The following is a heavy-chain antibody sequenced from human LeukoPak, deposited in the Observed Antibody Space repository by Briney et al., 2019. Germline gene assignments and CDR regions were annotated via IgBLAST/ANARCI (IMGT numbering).Heavy chain of an antibody. V-gene: IGHV1-69*04. Sequence: ASVKVSCKASGGTFSSYAISWVRQAPGQGLEWMGRIIPILGIANYAQKFQGRVTITADKSTSTAYMELSSLRSEDTAVYYCASWAYSSGWCGLDYWGQGTLVTVSS. CDR2: IIPILGIA. D-gene: IGHD6-19*01. CDR3: ASWAYSSGWCGLDY. CDR1: GGTFSSYA. J-gene: IGHJ4*02.